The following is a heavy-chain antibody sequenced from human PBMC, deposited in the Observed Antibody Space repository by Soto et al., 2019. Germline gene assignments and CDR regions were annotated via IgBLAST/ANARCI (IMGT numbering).Heavy chain of an antibody. V-gene: IGHV3-48*01. D-gene: IGHD3-16*02. CDR2: ISSSSSSSTI. J-gene: IGHJ4*02. CDR1: GFTFSSYS. Sequence: GGSLRLSCAASGFTFSSYSMNWVRQAPGKGLEWVSYISSSSSSSTIYYADSVKGRFTISRDQAKNSLYLQMNSLRAEDTAVYYCARSPQGSYPFDYWGQGTLVTVSS. CDR3: ARSPQGSYPFDY.